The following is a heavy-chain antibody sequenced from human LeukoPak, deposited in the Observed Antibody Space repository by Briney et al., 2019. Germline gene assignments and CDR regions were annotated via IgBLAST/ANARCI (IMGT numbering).Heavy chain of an antibody. CDR1: GFTFSSYW. CDR2: LSSGGTYP. CDR3: ARPVGGFDRSGYYPNH. D-gene: IGHD3-3*01. J-gene: IGHJ4*02. Sequence: GGSLRLSCAASGFTFSSYWMNWARQTPGKGLEWVSYLSSGGTYPNYADSVKGRFTISRDNAKNLVYLQMNSLRVEDTAVYYCARPVGGFDRSGYYPNHWGQGILVTVSA. V-gene: IGHV3-21*05.